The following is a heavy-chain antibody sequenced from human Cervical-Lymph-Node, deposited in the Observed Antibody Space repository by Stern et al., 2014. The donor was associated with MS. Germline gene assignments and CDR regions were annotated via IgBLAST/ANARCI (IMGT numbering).Heavy chain of an antibody. CDR3: ARARSSSPLGYYYGMDV. D-gene: IGHD6-6*01. J-gene: IGHJ6*02. Sequence: EVHLVESGGGLVQPGGSLSLSCAASGFTFRGYWMNWVRQAPGKGLEWVANIEEDGSDKYYVDSVKGRFTISRDNAKNSLYLQMSSLRAEDTAVYYCARARSSSPLGYYYGMDVWGQGTTVTVS. CDR2: IEEDGSDK. CDR1: GFTFRGYW. V-gene: IGHV3-7*04.